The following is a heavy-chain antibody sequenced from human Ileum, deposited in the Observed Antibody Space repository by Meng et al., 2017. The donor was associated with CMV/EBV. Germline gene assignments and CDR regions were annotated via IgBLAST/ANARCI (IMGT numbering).Heavy chain of an antibody. Sequence: QVQLQGSGRGLGTLPETWSLTCTVSGGSIRGSYWSWIRQPATKGLEWIGRVYSSGSTDYNPSLQSRVTMSVDTSKNQFSLKLSSVTAADTAVYYCARGSSSWAFDYWGQGTLVTVSS. CDR2: VYSSGST. CDR1: GGSIRGSY. CDR3: ARGSSSWAFDY. J-gene: IGHJ4*02. V-gene: IGHV4-4*07. D-gene: IGHD2-2*01.